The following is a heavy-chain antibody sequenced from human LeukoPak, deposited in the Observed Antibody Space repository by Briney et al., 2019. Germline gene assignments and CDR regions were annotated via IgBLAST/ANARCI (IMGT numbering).Heavy chain of an antibody. CDR1: GFTLSSHA. Sequence: GGSLRLSCAASGFTLSSHAMSWVRQAPGKGLEWISTFSESSGSAHYADSVKGRFTISRDISKNTLYLQMNSLRAEDTAVYYCARDPSRSWWGCFDYWGQGALVTVSS. D-gene: IGHD6-13*01. J-gene: IGHJ4*02. V-gene: IGHV3-23*01. CDR3: ARDPSRSWWGCFDY. CDR2: FSESSGSA.